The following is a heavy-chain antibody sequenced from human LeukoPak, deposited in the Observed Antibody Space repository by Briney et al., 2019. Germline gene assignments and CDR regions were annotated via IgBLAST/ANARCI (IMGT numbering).Heavy chain of an antibody. V-gene: IGHV3-23*01. Sequence: SGGSLRLSCAASGFTFSDYYMSWIRQAPGKGLKWVSGISSGGSTYYADSVKGRFTISRDNSKNTLYLQMNSLRAEDTAVYYCAKDTYSTSPYYFDYWGQGTLVTVSS. CDR2: ISSGGST. CDR1: GFTFSDYY. CDR3: AKDTYSTSPYYFDY. J-gene: IGHJ4*02. D-gene: IGHD1-26*01.